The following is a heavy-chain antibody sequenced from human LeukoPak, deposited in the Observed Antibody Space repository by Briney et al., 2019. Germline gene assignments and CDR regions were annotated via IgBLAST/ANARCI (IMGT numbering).Heavy chain of an antibody. V-gene: IGHV3-20*04. CDR2: INWNGGST. Sequence: GGSLRLSCAASGFTFDDYGMSWVRQAPGKGLEWVSGINWNGGSTGYADSVKGRFTISRDNAKNSLYLQMNSLRAEDTAVYYCARDPSSGWYGYAFDVWGQGTMVTVSS. CDR3: ARDPSSGWYGYAFDV. CDR1: GFTFDDYG. J-gene: IGHJ3*01. D-gene: IGHD6-19*01.